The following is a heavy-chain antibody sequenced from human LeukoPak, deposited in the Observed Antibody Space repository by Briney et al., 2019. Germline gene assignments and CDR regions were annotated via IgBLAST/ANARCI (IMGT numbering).Heavy chain of an antibody. Sequence: GGFLRLSCAASGFTFSSYNMNWVRQAPGKGLEWVSSITSSSSYIYYADSVKGRFTISRDNAKNSLYLQMNSLRAEDTAVYYCAELGITMIGGVWGKGTTVTISS. D-gene: IGHD3-10*02. J-gene: IGHJ6*04. V-gene: IGHV3-21*06. CDR3: AELGITMIGGV. CDR2: ITSSSSYI. CDR1: GFTFSSYN.